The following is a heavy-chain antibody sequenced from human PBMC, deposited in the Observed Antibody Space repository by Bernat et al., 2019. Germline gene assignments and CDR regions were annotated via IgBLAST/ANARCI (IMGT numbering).Heavy chain of an antibody. CDR2: VRTKANGFAT. D-gene: IGHD3-10*01. CDR3: TRSGALAEQNFDY. J-gene: IGHJ4*02. Sequence: EVQLAESGGGLVQPGGSLTLSCAASGLTFSDSTMQWVRQASGKGLGWVGRVRTKANGFATSDAESVKGRFTISRDDSKNTAYLQMNSLKIEDTAVYYCTRSGALAEQNFDYWGQGTLVTVSS. CDR1: GLTFSDST. V-gene: IGHV3-73*01.